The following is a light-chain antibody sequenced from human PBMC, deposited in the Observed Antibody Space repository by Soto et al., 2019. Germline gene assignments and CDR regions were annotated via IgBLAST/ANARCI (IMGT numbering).Light chain of an antibody. CDR3: QQGYTTPRYT. V-gene: IGKV1-39*01. CDR2: AAS. CDR1: QSISRY. Sequence: DIQMTQSPSSLSASVGDRVTITCRASQSISRYLNWYQHRPGKAPNLLIYAASTLQSGVPSRFSGSGSGTDFTRTITSLQPEDSATYYCQQGYTTPRYTFGQGTKLEIK. J-gene: IGKJ2*01.